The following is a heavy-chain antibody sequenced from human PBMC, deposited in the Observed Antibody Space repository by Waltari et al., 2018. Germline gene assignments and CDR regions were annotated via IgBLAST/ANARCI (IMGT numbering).Heavy chain of an antibody. D-gene: IGHD3-16*01. CDR3: ARRLLGMDYNAFDI. J-gene: IGHJ3*02. V-gene: IGHV4-34*01. CDR2: MHQVVST. CDR1: GGSFSGYY. Sequence: QVQLQQWGAGLLKPSETLSLTCAVYGGSFSGYYWSWIRQHPGKGLGGSVDMHQVVSTTYNPALKSRVTISVDTSKDQFSLKLSSVTAADTAVYYCARRLLGMDYNAFDILGQGTMVTVSS.